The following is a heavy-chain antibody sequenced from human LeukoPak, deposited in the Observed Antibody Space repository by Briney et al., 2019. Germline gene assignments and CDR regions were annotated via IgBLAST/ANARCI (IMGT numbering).Heavy chain of an antibody. CDR3: ARDMTTTPGAYDY. V-gene: IGHV4-34*01. CDR2: ISHAGST. J-gene: IGHJ4*02. CDR1: GGSFTGYY. D-gene: IGHD4-11*01. Sequence: SETLSLTCAVSGGSFTGYYWSWIRQSPGKGLEWIGEISHAGSTTYNPSLKSRVIISLDTSKNHVSLSLSSLTAADTAVYYCARDMTTTPGAYDYWGQGALVTVPS.